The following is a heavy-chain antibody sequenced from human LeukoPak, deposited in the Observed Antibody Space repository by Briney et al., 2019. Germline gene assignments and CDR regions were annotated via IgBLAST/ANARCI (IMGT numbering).Heavy chain of an antibody. Sequence: ASVKVSCKASGYTFPGYYMHWVRQAPGQGLEWMGWINPNSGGTNYAQKFQGRVTMTRDTSISTAYMELSRLRSDDTAVYYCARENNWNDDSHYYYGMDVWGQGTTVTVSS. V-gene: IGHV1-2*02. J-gene: IGHJ6*02. CDR2: INPNSGGT. CDR1: GYTFPGYY. CDR3: ARENNWNDDSHYYYGMDV. D-gene: IGHD1-1*01.